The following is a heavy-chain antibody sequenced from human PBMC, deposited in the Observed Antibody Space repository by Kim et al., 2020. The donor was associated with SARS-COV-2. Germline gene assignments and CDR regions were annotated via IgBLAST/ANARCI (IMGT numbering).Heavy chain of an antibody. CDR2: INWNGGST. CDR3: AGDRRGFGELLFIFDI. CDR1: GFTFDEYG. J-gene: IGHJ3*02. Sequence: GGSLRLSCAASGFTFDEYGMSWVRQAPGKGLEWVSGINWNGGSTGYADSVKGRFIISRDNAKNSLYLQMNSLRGEDTALYYCAGDRRGFGELLFIFDIWGQGTMVTVSS. V-gene: IGHV3-20*04. D-gene: IGHD3-10*01.